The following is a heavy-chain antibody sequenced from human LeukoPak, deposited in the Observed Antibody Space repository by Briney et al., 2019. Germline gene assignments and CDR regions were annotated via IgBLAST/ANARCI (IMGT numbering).Heavy chain of an antibody. CDR2: IIPILGIA. J-gene: IGHJ6*03. CDR3: ARLVEDYYYMDV. CDR1: GGTFSSYA. V-gene: IGHV1-69*04. D-gene: IGHD6-19*01. Sequence: SVKVSCKASGGTFSSYAISWVRQAPGQGLEWMGRIIPILGIANYAQKFQGRVTITTDESTSTAYMELSSLRSEDTAVYYCARLVEDYYYMDVWGKGTTVTVSS.